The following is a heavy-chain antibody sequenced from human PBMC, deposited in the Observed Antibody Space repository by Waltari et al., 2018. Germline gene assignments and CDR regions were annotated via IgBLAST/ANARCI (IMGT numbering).Heavy chain of an antibody. D-gene: IGHD6-6*01. CDR3: VREWSSSSSWFDP. J-gene: IGHJ5*02. V-gene: IGHV4-39*07. CDR1: GGSIGRNTFY. CDR2: INYSGST. Sequence: QVQLQESGPGLVKSSETLSLTCTVSGGSIGRNTFYWAWIRQPPGKRMEWMASINYSGSTYYSPSLKSRVTISVDTSRNQLSLRLTSVTAADTAVYFCVREWSSSSSWFDPWGQGTLVTVSS.